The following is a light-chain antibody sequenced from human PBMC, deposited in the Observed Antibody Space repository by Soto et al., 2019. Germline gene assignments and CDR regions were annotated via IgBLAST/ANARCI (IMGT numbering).Light chain of an antibody. V-gene: IGKV3-20*01. CDR1: QSISSSF. CDR2: GAS. Sequence: EIVLTQSPGTLSLSPGERATLSCRASQSISSSFLAWYQQKPGQAPRVLIYGASSRATGIPDRFSGSGSGTDFTLTISRLEPEDFAVYYCQQYCNPPPSAFGQGTKVEIK. J-gene: IGKJ2*01. CDR3: QQYCNPPPSA.